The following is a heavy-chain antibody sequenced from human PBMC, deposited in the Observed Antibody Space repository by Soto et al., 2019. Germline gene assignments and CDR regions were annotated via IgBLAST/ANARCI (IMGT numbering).Heavy chain of an antibody. D-gene: IGHD1-7*01. CDR1: GFTFNNYY. Sequence: QVQLVESGGGLVKPGGSLRLSCAASGFTFNNYYLAWIRRAPGKGLEWVSYVSGSGSSVFYTDSLKGRFTMSRDNAKRSVYLQMNSLTVEDTAVYYCARWNYLVRWPGLVVWGKGTTVTVSS. CDR3: ARWNYLVRWPGLVV. CDR2: VSGSGSSV. V-gene: IGHV3-11*01. J-gene: IGHJ6*04.